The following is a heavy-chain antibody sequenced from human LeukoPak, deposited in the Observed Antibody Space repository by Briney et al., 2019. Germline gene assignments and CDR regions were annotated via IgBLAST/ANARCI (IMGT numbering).Heavy chain of an antibody. D-gene: IGHD3-10*01. Sequence: SETLSLTCTVSGGSISSSSYYWGWIRQPPGKGLEWIGSIYYSGSTHYNPSLKIRVTISVDTSKNQFSLKLSSVTAADTAVYYCARHRPQRSMVRGVFRSKETYYFDYWGQGTLVTVSS. CDR2: IYYSGST. J-gene: IGHJ4*02. CDR1: GGSISSSSYY. CDR3: ARHRPQRSMVRGVFRSKETYYFDY. V-gene: IGHV4-39*01.